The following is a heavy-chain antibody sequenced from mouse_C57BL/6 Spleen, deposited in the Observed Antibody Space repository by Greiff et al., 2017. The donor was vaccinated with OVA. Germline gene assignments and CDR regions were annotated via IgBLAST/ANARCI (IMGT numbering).Heavy chain of an antibody. J-gene: IGHJ2*01. CDR2: ISSGGDYI. Sequence: EVQVVESGEGLVKPGGSLKLSCAASGFTFSSYAMSWVRQTPEKRLEWVAYISSGGDYIYYADTVKGRFPISRDNARNTLYLQMSSLKSEDTAMYYCTREETTTVVPYFDYWGQGTTLTVSS. V-gene: IGHV5-9-1*02. CDR3: TREETTTVVPYFDY. D-gene: IGHD1-1*01. CDR1: GFTFSSYA.